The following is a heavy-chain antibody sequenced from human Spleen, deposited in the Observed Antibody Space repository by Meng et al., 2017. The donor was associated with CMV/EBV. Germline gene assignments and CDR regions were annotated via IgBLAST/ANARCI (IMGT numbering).Heavy chain of an antibody. Sequence: GESLKISCKGSGYSFTSYWIGWVRQATGQGLEWMGWMNPNSGNTSYAQKFQGRVSMTRTTSINTAYMELSSLRFEDTAVYYCARGPQHGFDIWGQGTTVTVSS. CDR2: MNPNSGNT. D-gene: IGHD2-2*01. CDR1: GYSFTSYW. J-gene: IGHJ3*02. V-gene: IGHV1-8*02. CDR3: ARGPQHGFDI.